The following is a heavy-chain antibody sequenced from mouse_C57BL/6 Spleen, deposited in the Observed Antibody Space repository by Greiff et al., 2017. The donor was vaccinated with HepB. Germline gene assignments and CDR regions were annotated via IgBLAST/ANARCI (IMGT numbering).Heavy chain of an antibody. V-gene: IGHV1-39*01. CDR3: ARRNYGSRGDYAMDY. D-gene: IGHD1-1*01. J-gene: IGHJ4*01. Sequence: EVKLMESGPELVKPGASVKISCKASGYSFTDYNMNWVKQSNGKSLEWIGVINPNYGTTSYNQKFKGKATLTVDQSSSTAYMQLNSLTSEDSAVYYCARRNYGSRGDYAMDYWGQGTSVTVSS. CDR1: GYSFTDYN. CDR2: INPNYGTT.